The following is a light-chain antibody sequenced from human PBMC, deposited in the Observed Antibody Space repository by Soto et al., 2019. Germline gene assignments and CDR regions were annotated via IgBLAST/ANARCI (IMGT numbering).Light chain of an antibody. V-gene: IGKV3-20*01. CDR3: QQYGRSPRT. CDR2: GAS. J-gene: IGKJ1*01. Sequence: EIVLTQSPGTLSLSPGERATLSCRASQSVSSGYLAWYQQKPGQAPRPLIYGASSRATGIPDRFSGSGSGTDFTLTISRLEPEDFAVYYCQQYGRSPRTFGQGTKVDIK. CDR1: QSVSSGY.